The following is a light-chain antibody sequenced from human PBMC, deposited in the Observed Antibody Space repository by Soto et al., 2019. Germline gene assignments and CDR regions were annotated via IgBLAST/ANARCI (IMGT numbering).Light chain of an antibody. V-gene: IGKV3-20*01. CDR2: GAS. CDR1: QSISGTY. J-gene: IGKJ1*01. Sequence: EIVLTQSPGTLSLSPGERATLSCRASQSISGTYLAWYQQKPGRAPRILIYGASNRATGIPDRFSGSGSGTDFSLNISRLEPDDFAVYYCQHYGISPPWTFGQGTNVEIK. CDR3: QHYGISPPWT.